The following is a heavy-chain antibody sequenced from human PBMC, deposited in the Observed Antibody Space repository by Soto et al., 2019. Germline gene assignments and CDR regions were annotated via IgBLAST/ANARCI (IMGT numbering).Heavy chain of an antibody. D-gene: IGHD2-15*01. J-gene: IGHJ5*02. CDR1: GTSVTRGDFS. V-gene: IGHV4-30-2*01. CDR2: MYHTGSS. Sequence: SETLSLTCTVSGTSVTRGDFSWAWIRRTPAKGPEWIGYMYHTGSSYYNPSLKSRITMSVDTSRNQFSLTLTSVTAADTALYYCARYLGPTPWFDPWGQGTLVTVSS. CDR3: ARYLGPTPWFDP.